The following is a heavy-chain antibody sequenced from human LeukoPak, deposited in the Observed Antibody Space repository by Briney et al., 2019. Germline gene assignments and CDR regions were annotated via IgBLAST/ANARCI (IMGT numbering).Heavy chain of an antibody. V-gene: IGHV1-2*02. Sequence: ASVKVSCKASGYTFTSYDINWVRQATGQGLEWMGWINPNSGGTNYAQKFQGRVTMTRDTSISTAYMELSRLRSDDTAVYYCARPPYGDYAFDYWGQGTLVTVSS. D-gene: IGHD4-17*01. CDR2: INPNSGGT. CDR3: ARPPYGDYAFDY. J-gene: IGHJ4*02. CDR1: GYTFTSYD.